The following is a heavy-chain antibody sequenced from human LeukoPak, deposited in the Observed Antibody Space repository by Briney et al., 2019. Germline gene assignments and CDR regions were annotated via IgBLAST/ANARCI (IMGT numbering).Heavy chain of an antibody. CDR2: IRYDGSNR. J-gene: IGHJ4*02. CDR3: ARGITMVRGVISPYYFDY. V-gene: IGHV3-30*02. CDR1: GFTFSSYG. Sequence: GGSLRLSCAASGFTFSSYGMHWVRQAPGKGLEWVAFIRYDGSNRYYADSVKGRFTISRDNSKNTLYLQMNSLRAEDTAVYYCARGITMVRGVISPYYFDYWGQGTLVTVSS. D-gene: IGHD3-10*01.